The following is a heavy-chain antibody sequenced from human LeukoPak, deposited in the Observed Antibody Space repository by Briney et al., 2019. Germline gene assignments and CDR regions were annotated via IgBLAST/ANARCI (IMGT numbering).Heavy chain of an antibody. CDR3: ARANGYCSGGSCYSEINWFDP. J-gene: IGHJ5*02. CDR2: IIPIFGTA. Sequence: SVKVSXKASGGTFSGYAISWLRQAPGQGLEWIGGIIPIFGTANYAQKFQGRVTITTDESTSTAYMELSSLRSEDTAVYYCARANGYCSGGSCYSEINWFDPWGQGTLVTVSS. D-gene: IGHD2-15*01. V-gene: IGHV1-69*05. CDR1: GGTFSGYA.